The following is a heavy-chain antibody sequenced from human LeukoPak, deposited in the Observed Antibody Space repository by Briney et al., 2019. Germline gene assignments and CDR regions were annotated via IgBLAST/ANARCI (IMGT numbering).Heavy chain of an antibody. D-gene: IGHD6-19*01. CDR2: ISAYNGNT. V-gene: IGHV1-18*01. CDR1: GYTFTSYG. CDR3: ARDYLSSPQWLVRTGYWFDP. Sequence: GASVKVSCKASGYTFTSYGISWVRQAPGQGLEWMGWISAYNGNTNYAQKLQGRVTMTTDTSTSTAYMELRSLRSDDTAVYYCARDYLSSPQWLVRTGYWFDPWGQGTLVTVSP. J-gene: IGHJ5*02.